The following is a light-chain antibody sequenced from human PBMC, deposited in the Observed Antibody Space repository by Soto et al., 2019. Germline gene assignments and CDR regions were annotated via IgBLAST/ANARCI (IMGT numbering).Light chain of an antibody. V-gene: IGKV3-11*01. CDR2: DAS. Sequence: EIVLTQSPATLSLSPGERATLSCRASQSVSSYLAWYQQKPGQAPRLLIYDASNRATGIPARFSGSGSGTDFPLNISSLEPEDFAVYYCQQRSNWYTFGQGTKLEIK. CDR3: QQRSNWYT. J-gene: IGKJ2*01. CDR1: QSVSSY.